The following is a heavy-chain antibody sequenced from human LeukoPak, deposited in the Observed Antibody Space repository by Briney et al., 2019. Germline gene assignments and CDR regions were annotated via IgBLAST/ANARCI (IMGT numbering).Heavy chain of an antibody. J-gene: IGHJ4*02. CDR2: XCSNCGNT. CDR1: XXXA. D-gene: IGHD4-17*01. V-gene: IGHV3-23*01. Sequence: XXXAMTXVRQAXGXXXEXVXXXCSNCGNTYYAHSLKGRFTISRDNSRNTLSLQMNDLRAEDTAIYYCAKGREAFGDSRFDYWGQGTLVTVSS. CDR3: AKGREAFGDSRFDY.